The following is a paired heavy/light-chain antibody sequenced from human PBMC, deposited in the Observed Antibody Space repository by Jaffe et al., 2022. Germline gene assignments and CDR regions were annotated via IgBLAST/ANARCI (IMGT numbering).Light chain of an antibody. CDR3: QQYGSTFRT. CDR1: QSVTRNY. J-gene: IGKJ1*01. V-gene: IGKV3-20*01. Sequence: EIVLTQSPGTLSLSPGERATLSCRASQSVTRNYLAWYQQKPGQAPRLLIYGASSRATGIPDRFSGSGSGTDFTLTIRRLEPEDFAVYYCQQYGSTFRTFGQGTRVEIK. CDR2: GAS.
Heavy chain of an antibody. D-gene: IGHD6-19*01. V-gene: IGHV4-59*02. CDR2: VSYTGIA. CDR1: GDSVSNYY. CDR3: ARFGQWLDQRTFDI. J-gene: IGHJ3*02. Sequence: QVQLQESGPGLVRPSETLSLICTVSGDSVSNYYWNWIRQPPGKGLEWIGYVSYTGIANYNPSLKSRVTISADTSKNYFSLRLNSVTAADTAVYYCARFGQWLDQRTFDIWGQGTMVTVSS.